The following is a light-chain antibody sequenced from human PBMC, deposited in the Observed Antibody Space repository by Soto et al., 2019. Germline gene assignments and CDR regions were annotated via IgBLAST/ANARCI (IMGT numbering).Light chain of an antibody. CDR3: ETWDSNTRV. CDR1: SGHSSYI. Sequence: QPVLTQSSSASASLGSSVKLTCTLSSGHSSYIIAWHQQQPGKAPRYLMKLEGSGSYNMGSGVPDRFSGSSSGADRFLTISNLQFEDEADYYCETWDSNTRVFGTGTKLTVL. V-gene: IGLV4-60*02. CDR2: LEGSGSY. J-gene: IGLJ1*01.